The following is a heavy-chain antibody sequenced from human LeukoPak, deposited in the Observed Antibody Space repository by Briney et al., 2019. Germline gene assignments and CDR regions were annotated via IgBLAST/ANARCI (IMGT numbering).Heavy chain of an antibody. D-gene: IGHD2-21*01. J-gene: IGHJ4*02. CDR3: ARDHDWGFDY. V-gene: IGHV3-48*01. CDR2: ISSSHI. Sequence: GGSLRLSCAASGFTFKDYSMNWVRQAPGKGLEFVSYISSSHIYYADSVKGRFTISRDNAKNSLYLEMNSLRAEDTAVYYCARDHDWGFDYWGQGILVTVSS. CDR1: GFTFKDYS.